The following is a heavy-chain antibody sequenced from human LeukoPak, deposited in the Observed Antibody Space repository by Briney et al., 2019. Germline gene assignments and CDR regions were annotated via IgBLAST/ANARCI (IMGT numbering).Heavy chain of an antibody. J-gene: IGHJ4*02. D-gene: IGHD3-10*01. CDR2: INPNSGGT. Sequence: ASVKVSCKASGYTFTGYYMHWVRQAPGQGLEWMGWINPNSGGTNYAQKFQGRVTMTRDTSISTAYMELSGLRSDDTAVYYCARLLWFGXLNXXXDXWGQGTLVTVSS. V-gene: IGHV1-2*02. CDR1: GYTFTGYY. CDR3: ARLLWFGXLNXXXDX.